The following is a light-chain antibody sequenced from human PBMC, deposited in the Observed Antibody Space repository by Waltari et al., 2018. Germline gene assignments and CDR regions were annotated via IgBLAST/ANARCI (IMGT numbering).Light chain of an antibody. J-gene: IGKJ1*01. V-gene: IGKV4-1*01. CDR1: QSVLYRSNNKEY. Sequence: TQSPLSLPVTLGQPASISCRSSQSVLYRSNNKEYLAWYQQKPGQPAKLLIYWASTRESGVPDRFSGSGSGTDFTLTISSLQAEDVAVYYCQQYCTTPTFGQGTKVEIK. CDR2: WAS. CDR3: QQYCTTPT.